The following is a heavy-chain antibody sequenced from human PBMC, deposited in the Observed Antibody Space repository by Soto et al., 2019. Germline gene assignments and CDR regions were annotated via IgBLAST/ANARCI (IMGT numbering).Heavy chain of an antibody. CDR1: GYSFTDYH. V-gene: IGHV1-2*04. Sequence: ASVKVSCKASGYSFTDYHIHWVRQAPGQGLEWLRRINPKSGGTSTAQKFQGWVTMTTDTSISTASMELTRLTSDDTAIYYCARGDSTDCSNGVCSFFYNHDMDVWGQGTTVTVSS. CDR2: INPKSGGT. J-gene: IGHJ6*02. CDR3: ARGDSTDCSNGVCSFFYNHDMDV. D-gene: IGHD2-8*01.